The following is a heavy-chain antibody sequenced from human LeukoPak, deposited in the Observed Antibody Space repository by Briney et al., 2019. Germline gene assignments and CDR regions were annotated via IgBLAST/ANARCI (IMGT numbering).Heavy chain of an antibody. CDR3: ARVPSSSSSGYYYYYYMDV. CDR2: INPSGGST. Sequence: ASVKVSCKASGYTFTSYYMHWVRQAPGQGLEWMGIINPSGGSTSYAQKFQGRVTMTRDMSTSTVCMELSSLRSEDTAVYYCARVPSSSSSGYYYYYYMDVWGKGTTVTVSS. CDR1: GYTFTSYY. J-gene: IGHJ6*03. V-gene: IGHV1-46*01. D-gene: IGHD6-6*01.